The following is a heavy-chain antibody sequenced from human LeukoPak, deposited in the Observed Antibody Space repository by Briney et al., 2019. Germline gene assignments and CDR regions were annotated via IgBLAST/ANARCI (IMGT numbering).Heavy chain of an antibody. CDR1: GFTFSSYA. CDR2: ISGSGGST. Sequence: GGSLRLSCAASGFTFSSYAMSWVRQAPGKGLEWASAISGSGGSTYYADSVKGRFTISRDNSKNTLYLQMNSLRAEDTAVYYCAKEVRAVTKPHLNYYYYYGMDVWGQGTTVTVSS. V-gene: IGHV3-23*01. D-gene: IGHD4-11*01. CDR3: AKEVRAVTKPHLNYYYYYGMDV. J-gene: IGHJ6*02.